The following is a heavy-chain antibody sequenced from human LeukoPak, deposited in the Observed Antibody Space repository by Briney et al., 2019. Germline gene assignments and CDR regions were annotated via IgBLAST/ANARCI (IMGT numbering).Heavy chain of an antibody. J-gene: IGHJ4*02. CDR1: GFTFTSYG. V-gene: IGHV3-33*01. CDR2: IWYDGSNK. D-gene: IGHD1-26*01. Sequence: GGSLRLSCAASGFTFTSYGMHWVRQAPGKGLEWVAVIWYDGSNKYYADSVKGRFTISRENSKNTLYLQMNSLRAEDTAVYYCARDLGATPEASDYWGQGTLVTVSS. CDR3: ARDLGATPEASDY.